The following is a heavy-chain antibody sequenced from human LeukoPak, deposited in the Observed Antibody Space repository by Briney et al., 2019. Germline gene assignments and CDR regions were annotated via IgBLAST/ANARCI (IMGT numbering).Heavy chain of an antibody. CDR3: ANRPMVRGVIIP. J-gene: IGHJ5*02. CDR2: IAYDESEK. CDR1: GFAFSGYG. V-gene: IGHV3-30*02. Sequence: GGSLRLSCAASGFAFSGYGMHWVRQAPGKGLEWVTYIAYDESEKFYADSVRGRFTISRDNSKNTLYLQMNSLRAEDTAVYYCANRPMVRGVIIPWGQGTLVTVSS. D-gene: IGHD3-10*01.